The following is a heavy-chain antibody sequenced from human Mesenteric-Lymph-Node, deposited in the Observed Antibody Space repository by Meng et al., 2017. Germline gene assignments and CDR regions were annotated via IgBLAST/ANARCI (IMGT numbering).Heavy chain of an antibody. CDR3: AKIAVGFRGYHYVSSFDS. CDR1: GGTFSRYV. Sequence: ASVKVFCKASGGTFSRYVISWVRQGPGQGLEWMGWVSAYNGETNYAQKLQGRVTMTTDTSTNTAYLELRSLRSDDTAVYYCAKIAVGFRGYHYVSSFDSWGQGTLVTVSS. D-gene: IGHD6-19*01. J-gene: IGHJ4*02. CDR2: VSAYNGET. V-gene: IGHV1-18*01.